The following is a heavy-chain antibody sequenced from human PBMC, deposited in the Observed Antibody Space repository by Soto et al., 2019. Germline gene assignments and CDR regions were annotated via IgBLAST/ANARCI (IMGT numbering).Heavy chain of an antibody. CDR3: AKDEVRTPSLYAMDV. CDR2: ISYDGSNK. Sequence: QVQLMESGGGVVQPGRSLRLSCAASGFTFSTYGIHWDRQAPGKGLEWVALISYDGSNKNYVDSVKGRFTISRDNSKNTLYLQMNSLRVEDTAVYFCAKDEVRTPSLYAMDVWGQGTTVTVSS. V-gene: IGHV3-30*18. D-gene: IGHD3-10*01. J-gene: IGHJ6*02. CDR1: GFTFSTYG.